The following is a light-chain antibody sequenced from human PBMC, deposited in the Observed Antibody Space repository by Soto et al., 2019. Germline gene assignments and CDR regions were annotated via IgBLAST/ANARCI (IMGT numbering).Light chain of an antibody. Sequence: QSVLTQPASVSGSPGQSITISCDGSSSDVGDRNYVSWYQQHPGRAPKLLIYEVKNRPSGVSHRFSGSKSDNTASLTISGLQAEDEANYYCSSYTSYSTWVFGGGTKVTVL. CDR1: SSDVGDRNY. J-gene: IGLJ3*02. CDR2: EVK. V-gene: IGLV2-14*01. CDR3: SSYTSYSTWV.